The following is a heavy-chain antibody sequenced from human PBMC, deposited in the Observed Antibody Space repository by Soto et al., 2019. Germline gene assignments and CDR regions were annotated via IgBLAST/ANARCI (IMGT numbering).Heavy chain of an antibody. CDR3: ARAAAAGRGHWFDP. V-gene: IGHV3-53*04. J-gene: IGHJ5*02. CDR2: IYNGGST. Sequence: AGGSLRLSCAASGVTVSSNYMSWVRQAPGKGLEWVSVIYNGGSTYYADSVKGRFTISRHNSKNTLYLQMNSLRAEDTAVYYCARAAAAGRGHWFDPWGQGTLVTVSS. D-gene: IGHD6-13*01. CDR1: GVTVSSNY.